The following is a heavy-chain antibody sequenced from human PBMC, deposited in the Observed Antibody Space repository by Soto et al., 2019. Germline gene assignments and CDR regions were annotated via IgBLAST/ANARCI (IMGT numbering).Heavy chain of an antibody. CDR2: ISCDGSNK. CDR1: GFTFSSYA. D-gene: IGHD6-13*01. J-gene: IGHJ4*02. CDR3: AKRSPYSSGWYSPIFDY. Sequence: LRLSCAASGFTFSSYAMHWVRQAPGKGLEWVAVISCDGSNKYYADSVKGRFTISRDNSKNSLSLRMNSLRGEDTAVYFCAKRSPYSSGWYSPIFDYWGQGALVTVSS. V-gene: IGHV3-30-3*02.